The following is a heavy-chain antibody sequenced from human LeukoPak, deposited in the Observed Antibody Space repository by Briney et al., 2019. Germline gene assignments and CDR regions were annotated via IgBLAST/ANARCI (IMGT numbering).Heavy chain of an antibody. Sequence: ASVKVSCKASGYAFTTYYIHWVRQAPGRGLEWLGIINPSVGTSNYAQTFQGRVAMTRDTSTSTVYIELSSLRSEDTAVYYCARDRSGYDVFDYWGQGTPVTVSS. CDR1: GYAFTTYY. CDR2: INPSVGTS. CDR3: ARDRSGYDVFDY. D-gene: IGHD3-3*01. V-gene: IGHV1-46*01. J-gene: IGHJ4*02.